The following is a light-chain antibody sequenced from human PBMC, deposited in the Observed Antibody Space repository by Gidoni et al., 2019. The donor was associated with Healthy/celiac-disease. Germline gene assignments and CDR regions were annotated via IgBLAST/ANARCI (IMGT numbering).Light chain of an antibody. J-gene: IGLJ2*01. CDR3: CSYAGSFHVV. CDR2: DVS. V-gene: IGLV2-11*01. Sequence: SALTQPRSVSGSPGPSVTISCTGTSSDVGGYNYVSWYQQHPGKAPKLMIYDVSKRPSGVPDRFSGSKSGNTASLTISGLQAEDEADYYCCSYAGSFHVVFGGGTKLTVL. CDR1: SSDVGGYNY.